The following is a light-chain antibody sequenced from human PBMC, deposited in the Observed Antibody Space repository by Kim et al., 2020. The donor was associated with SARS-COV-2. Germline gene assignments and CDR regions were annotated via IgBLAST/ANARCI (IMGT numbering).Light chain of an antibody. J-gene: IGLJ3*02. Sequence: GQSVTISCTGTSSDVGGYNYVSWYQQHPGKAPKLMIYDVSKRPSGVPDRFSGSKPGNTASLTISGLQAEDEADYYCCSYAGSYTWVFGGGTKLTVL. V-gene: IGLV2-11*01. CDR3: CSYAGSYTWV. CDR2: DVS. CDR1: SSDVGGYNY.